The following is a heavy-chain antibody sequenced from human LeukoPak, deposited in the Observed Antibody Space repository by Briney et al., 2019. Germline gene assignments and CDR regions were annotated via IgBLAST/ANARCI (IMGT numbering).Heavy chain of an antibody. J-gene: IGHJ4*02. V-gene: IGHV3-64*01. CDR2: ISSNGGST. D-gene: IGHD6-13*01. CDR1: GFTFSSYA. CDR3: AREGRIAAAGPMFDY. Sequence: GGSLRLSCAASGFTFSSYAMHWVRQAPGKGLEYVSAISSNGGSTYYANSVKGGFTISRGNSKNTLYLQMNSLRAEDTAVYYCAREGRIAAAGPMFDYWGQGTLVTVSS.